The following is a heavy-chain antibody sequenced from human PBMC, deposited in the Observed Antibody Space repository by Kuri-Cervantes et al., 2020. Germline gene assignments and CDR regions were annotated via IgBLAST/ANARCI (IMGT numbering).Heavy chain of an antibody. V-gene: IGHV1-69*06. CDR1: GGTFSSYA. CDR3: ARDPGGRNFWSGYGRFYHYSMDV. CDR2: IIPIFGTP. D-gene: IGHD3-3*01. Sequence: GGSLRLSCKASGGTFSSYAISWVRQAPGQGLEWMGGIIPIFGTPNYAQKFQGRVTITADTSTSTAYMELSSLTSDDTAVYYCARDPGGRNFWSGYGRFYHYSMDVWGKGTTVTVSS. J-gene: IGHJ6*03.